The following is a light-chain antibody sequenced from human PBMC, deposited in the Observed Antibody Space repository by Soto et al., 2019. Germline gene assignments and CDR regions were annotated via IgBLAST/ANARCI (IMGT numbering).Light chain of an antibody. CDR1: QSVSNN. CDR2: VAS. J-gene: IGKJ1*01. CDR3: QQYGSSPPT. V-gene: IGKV3-15*01. Sequence: EIVMTQSPATLSVSPGERATLSCRASQSVSNNLAWYQVKPGQAPRLLIYVASTRATGIPARFSGSGSGTEFTLTISSLQSEDFAVYYCQQYGSSPPTFGQGTKVDIK.